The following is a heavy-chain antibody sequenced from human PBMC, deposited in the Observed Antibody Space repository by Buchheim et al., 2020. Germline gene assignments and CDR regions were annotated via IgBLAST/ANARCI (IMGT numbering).Heavy chain of an antibody. D-gene: IGHD1-26*01. V-gene: IGHV3-30*18. CDR1: EFTFSSYG. CDR2: ISYDGSNK. Sequence: QVQLVESGGGVVQPGRSLRLSCAASEFTFSSYGMHWVRQAPGKGLGWVAVISYDGSNKFYADSVKGRFTISRDNSKNTLYLQMNSLRAEDTAVYYCAKDSGSHNYCDYWGQGTL. CDR3: AKDSGSHNYCDY. J-gene: IGHJ4*02.